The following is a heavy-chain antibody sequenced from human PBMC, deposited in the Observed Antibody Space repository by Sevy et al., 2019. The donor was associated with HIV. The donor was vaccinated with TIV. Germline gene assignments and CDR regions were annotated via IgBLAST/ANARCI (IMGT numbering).Heavy chain of an antibody. D-gene: IGHD2-15*01. CDR2: IIPIFGTA. J-gene: IGHJ4*02. Sequence: ASVNVSCKASGGTFSSYAISWVRQAPGQGLEWMGGIIPIFGTANYAQKFQGRVTITADTSTSTAYMELSSLRSEDTAVYYCARDSVRYGGKDYCGQGTLVTVSS. CDR3: ARDSVRYGGKDY. CDR1: GGTFSSYA. V-gene: IGHV1-69*06.